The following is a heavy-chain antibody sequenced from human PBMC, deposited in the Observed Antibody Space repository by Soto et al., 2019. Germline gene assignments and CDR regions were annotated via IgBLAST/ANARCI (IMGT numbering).Heavy chain of an antibody. CDR1: GFTFSSYS. CDR2: ISSSSSYI. CDR3: ERENDAVADHDAFDI. D-gene: IGHD6-19*01. J-gene: IGHJ3*02. V-gene: IGHV3-21*01. Sequence: GGSLRLSCAASGFTFSSYSMNWVRQAPGKGLEWVSSISSSSSYIYYADSVKGRFTISRDNAKNSLYLQMNSLRAEDTAVYYCERENDAVADHDAFDIWGQGKMVTVS.